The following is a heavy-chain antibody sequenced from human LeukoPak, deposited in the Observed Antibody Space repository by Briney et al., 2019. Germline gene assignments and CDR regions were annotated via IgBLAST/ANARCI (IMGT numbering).Heavy chain of an antibody. CDR2: IYPGDSDT. J-gene: IGHJ5*02. D-gene: IGHD3-3*01. V-gene: IGHV5-51*01. CDR1: GYSFTSYW. CDR3: ARLGTIFGVVSWFDP. Sequence: GESLKISCKGSGYSFTSYWIGWVRQMPGKGLEWMGIIYPGDSDTRYSPSFQGQVTISAGKSISTAYLQWSSLKASDTAMYYCARLGTIFGVVSWFDPWGQGTLVTVSS.